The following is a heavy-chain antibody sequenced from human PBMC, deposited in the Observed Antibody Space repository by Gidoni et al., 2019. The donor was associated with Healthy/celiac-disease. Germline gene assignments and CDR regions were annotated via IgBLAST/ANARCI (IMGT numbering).Heavy chain of an antibody. J-gene: IGHJ6*02. CDR1: GGSFSCYS. D-gene: IGHD3-10*01. Sequence: VQLQQCGAGLLKPSATLSLTCAFYGGSFSCYSWSWILQPPGKGLEGTGEINHSGSNNYNPSLKSRVTISVDTSKNQCSLKLSSVTAADTDVYYCARGQAVLWFGEGDYYYYGMDVWGQGTTVTVSS. CDR3: ARGQAVLWFGEGDYYYYGMDV. V-gene: IGHV4-34*01. CDR2: INHSGSN.